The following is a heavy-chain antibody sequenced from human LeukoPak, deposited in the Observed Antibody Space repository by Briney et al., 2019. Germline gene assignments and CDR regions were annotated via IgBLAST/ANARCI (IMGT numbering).Heavy chain of an antibody. Sequence: PGGSLRLSCAASGFTFSSYSMNWVRQAPGKGLEWVSSIGSSSSYIYYADSVKGRFTISRDNAKNSLYLQMNSLRAEDTAVYYCARVGRRYFDYWGQGTLVTVSS. V-gene: IGHV3-21*01. D-gene: IGHD1-26*01. J-gene: IGHJ4*02. CDR2: IGSSSSYI. CDR3: ARVGRRYFDY. CDR1: GFTFSSYS.